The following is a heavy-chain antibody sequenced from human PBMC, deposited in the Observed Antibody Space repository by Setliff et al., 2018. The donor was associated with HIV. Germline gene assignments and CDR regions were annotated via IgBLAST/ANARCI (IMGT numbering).Heavy chain of an antibody. CDR3: ARSRSGGWPGNAFDT. Sequence: PGESLKISCKDSGYSFTTFWIGWVRQMPGKGLEWMGIIYPGDSDTRYSPSFQGQVTISADKSISTAYLQWSSLKASDTAMYYCARSRSGGWPGNAFDTWGQGTMVTVSS. D-gene: IGHD6-19*01. CDR2: IYPGDSDT. V-gene: IGHV5-51*01. CDR1: GYSFTTFW. J-gene: IGHJ3*02.